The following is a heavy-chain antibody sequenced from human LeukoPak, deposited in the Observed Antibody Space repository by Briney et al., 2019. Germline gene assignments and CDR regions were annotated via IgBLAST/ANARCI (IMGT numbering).Heavy chain of an antibody. Sequence: GGSLRLSCAASGFTVSSNYMSWVRQAPGKGLEWVSVIYSGGSTYYADSVKGRFTISRDNSKNTLYLQMNSLRAEDTAVYYCAGAWAYDAFDIWGQGTMVTVSS. CDR1: GFTVSSNY. CDR2: IYSGGST. D-gene: IGHD7-27*01. CDR3: AGAWAYDAFDI. V-gene: IGHV3-53*01. J-gene: IGHJ3*02.